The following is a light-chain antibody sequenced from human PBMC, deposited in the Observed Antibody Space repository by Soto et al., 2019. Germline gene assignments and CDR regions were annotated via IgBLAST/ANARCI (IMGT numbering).Light chain of an antibody. CDR3: LQHNSYPQT. CDR2: AAS. V-gene: IGKV1-17*01. Sequence: DIQMTQSPSSLSASVGDRVTITCRASQGIRDALGWYQQKPGKAPKRLIYAASSLQSGVPSRFSGSGSGTAFTLTSSSLQPEDFATYYCLQHNSYPQTFGQGTKVEIK. J-gene: IGKJ1*01. CDR1: QGIRDA.